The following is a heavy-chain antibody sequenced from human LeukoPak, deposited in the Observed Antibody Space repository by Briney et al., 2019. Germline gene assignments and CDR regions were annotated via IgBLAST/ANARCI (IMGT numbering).Heavy chain of an antibody. CDR1: GFTFSSYG. V-gene: IGHV3-33*01. CDR3: ARDRVSLLGYCSSTSCQPDRFDY. Sequence: ETGGSLRLSCAASGFTFSSYGMHWVRQAPGKGLEWVAVIWYDGSNKYYADSVKGRFTISRDNSKNTLYLQMNSLRAEDTAVYYCARDRVSLLGYCSSTSCQPDRFDYWGQGTLVTVSS. D-gene: IGHD2-2*01. J-gene: IGHJ4*02. CDR2: IWYDGSNK.